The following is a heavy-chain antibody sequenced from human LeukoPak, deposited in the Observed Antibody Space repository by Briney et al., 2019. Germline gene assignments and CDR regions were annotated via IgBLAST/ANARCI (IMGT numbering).Heavy chain of an antibody. V-gene: IGHV1-18*01. CDR3: AREGDCSGGSCYVYYYYYGMDV. CDR1: GYTFTSYG. Sequence: ASVKVSCKASGYTFTSYGISWVRQAPGQGLEWMGWISAYNGNTNYAQKLQGRVTMTTDTSTSTAYMELRSLRSDDTAVYYCAREGDCSGGSCYVYYYYYGMDVWGQGTTVTVSS. D-gene: IGHD2-15*01. J-gene: IGHJ6*02. CDR2: ISAYNGNT.